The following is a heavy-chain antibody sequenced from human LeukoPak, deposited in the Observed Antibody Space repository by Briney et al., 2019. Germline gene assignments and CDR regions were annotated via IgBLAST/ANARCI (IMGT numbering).Heavy chain of an antibody. CDR1: GFTFSSYA. Sequence: GGSLRLSCAASGFTFSSYAMSWVRQAPGKGLECVSAISGSGGSIYYADSVKGRFTISRDNSKNTLYLQMNSLTAEDTAVYYCAKDIANWYFDLWGRGTLVTVSS. CDR2: ISGSGGSI. CDR3: AKDIANWYFDL. J-gene: IGHJ2*01. D-gene: IGHD2-15*01. V-gene: IGHV3-23*01.